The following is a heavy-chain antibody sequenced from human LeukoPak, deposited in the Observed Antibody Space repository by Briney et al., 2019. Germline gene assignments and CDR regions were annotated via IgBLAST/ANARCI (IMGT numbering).Heavy chain of an antibody. D-gene: IGHD6-13*01. Sequence: ASVKVSCKASGCRFTDYYMHWVRQAPGQGLEWMGWFNPESGGANYAQKFQGRVTMTTDTTISTAYMELTRLRSDDTAVYYCASALNSRSSSCWGQGTRVTVSS. J-gene: IGHJ4*02. CDR1: GCRFTDYY. CDR3: ASALNSRSSSC. CDR2: FNPESGGA. V-gene: IGHV1-2*02.